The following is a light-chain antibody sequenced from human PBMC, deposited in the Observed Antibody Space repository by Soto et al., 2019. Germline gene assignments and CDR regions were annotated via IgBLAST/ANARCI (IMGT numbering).Light chain of an antibody. J-gene: IGLJ1*01. Sequence: QSVLTQPASVSGSPGQSITISCTGTSSDVGGYNYVSWYQQHPGKAPKVIIYEVINRPSGVSNRFSGSKSGNTASLTISGLQAEDVADYYCISYTSISTLVFGNGTKVTVL. CDR1: SSDVGGYNY. V-gene: IGLV2-14*01. CDR3: ISYTSISTLV. CDR2: EVI.